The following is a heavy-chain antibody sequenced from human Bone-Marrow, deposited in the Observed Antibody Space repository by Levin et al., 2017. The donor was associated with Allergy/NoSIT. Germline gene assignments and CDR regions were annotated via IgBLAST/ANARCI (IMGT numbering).Heavy chain of an antibody. V-gene: IGHV4-34*01. CDR2: INHNANT. Sequence: NPSETLSLTCAVHGGSFSDYYWSWIRQSPGKGLEWIGEINHNANTNYNPSLKSRVTISLDTSKNEFSLRLKSVTAADTAVFFCARGFGYFVTLSQSYYFDQWGQGTLVTVSS. D-gene: IGHD3-22*01. CDR1: GGSFSDYY. CDR3: ARGFGYFVTLSQSYYFDQ. J-gene: IGHJ4*02.